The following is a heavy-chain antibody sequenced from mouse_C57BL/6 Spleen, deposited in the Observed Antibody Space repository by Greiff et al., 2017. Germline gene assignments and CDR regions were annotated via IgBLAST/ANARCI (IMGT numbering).Heavy chain of an antibody. V-gene: IGHV1-69*01. Sequence: VQLQQPGAELVMPGASVKLSCKASGYTFTSYWMHWVKQRPGQGLEWIGEIDPSDSYTNYNQKFKGKSTLTVDKSASTAYMQLSSLTSEDSAVYYCARSLVGYDFDDWGQGTTLTVSS. CDR2: IDPSDSYT. J-gene: IGHJ2*01. CDR1: GYTFTSYW. D-gene: IGHD2-2*01. CDR3: ARSLVGYDFDD.